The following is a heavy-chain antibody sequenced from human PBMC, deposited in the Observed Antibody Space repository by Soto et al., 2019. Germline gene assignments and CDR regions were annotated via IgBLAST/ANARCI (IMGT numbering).Heavy chain of an antibody. J-gene: IGHJ3*02. Sequence: GESLKISCKASGYSFTTYWIGWVRQMPGKGLEWMGIIYPGDSDTRYSPSFQGQDTISADKSISTAYLQWRSLKASDNAMYYCARRGAVVPGDAFDIWGQGTMVTVSS. CDR2: IYPGDSDT. V-gene: IGHV5-51*01. CDR3: ARRGAVVPGDAFDI. D-gene: IGHD3-22*01. CDR1: GYSFTTYW.